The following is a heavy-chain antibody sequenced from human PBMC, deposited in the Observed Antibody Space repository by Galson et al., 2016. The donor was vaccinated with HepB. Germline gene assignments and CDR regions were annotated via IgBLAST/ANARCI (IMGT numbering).Heavy chain of an antibody. Sequence: SLRLSCAASGFTFTSYSMHWVRQVPGKGPEWVSYIGSSPGTVYYADSVKGRFTISRDNAKNSLYLQMNSLRDEDTAVYYCARDPLGYSYALVRYFDYWGQGTLVTVSS. CDR2: IGSSPGTV. CDR3: ARDPLGYSYALVRYFDY. D-gene: IGHD5-18*01. CDR1: GFTFTSYS. J-gene: IGHJ4*02. V-gene: IGHV3-48*02.